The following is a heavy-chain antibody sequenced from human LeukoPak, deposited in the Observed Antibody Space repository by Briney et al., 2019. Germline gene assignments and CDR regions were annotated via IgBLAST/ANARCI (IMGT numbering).Heavy chain of an antibody. D-gene: IGHD6-6*01. V-gene: IGHV1-18*04. J-gene: IGHJ4*02. CDR1: GYTFTGYY. Sequence: ASVKVSCKASGYTFTGYYMHWVRQAPGQGLEWMGWISGYNGNTNYAQKLQGRVTMTTDTSTSTAYMELRSLRSDDTAVYYCARAPLYGSCEYWGQGTLVTVSS. CDR3: ARAPLYGSCEY. CDR2: ISGYNGNT.